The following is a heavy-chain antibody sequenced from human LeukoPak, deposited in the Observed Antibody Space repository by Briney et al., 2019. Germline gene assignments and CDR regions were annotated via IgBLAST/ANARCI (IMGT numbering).Heavy chain of an antibody. D-gene: IGHD4-17*01. CDR1: GYRFTSQW. CDR3: GRRTTWGYGDYAFDY. J-gene: IGHJ4*02. Sequence: GESLKISCKGSGYRFTSQWIGWVRQMAGKGLEWMGIIYPGDSDTRYSPSFQGQVTISADKSISTAYLQWSSLKASDTAMYYCGRRTTWGYGDYAFDYWGQGTLVTVSS. V-gene: IGHV5-51*01. CDR2: IYPGDSDT.